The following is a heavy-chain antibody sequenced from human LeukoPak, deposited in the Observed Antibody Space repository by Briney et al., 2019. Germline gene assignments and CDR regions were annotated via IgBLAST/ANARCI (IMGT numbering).Heavy chain of an antibody. CDR2: ISSSGSTI. Sequence: QPGGSLRLSCAASGFTFSNYEMNWVRQAPGKGLEWVSYISSSGSTIYYADSVKGRFTISRDNAKNSLYPQMNSLRAEDTAVYYCAELGITMIGGVWGKGTTVTISS. CDR1: GFTFSNYE. D-gene: IGHD3-10*02. J-gene: IGHJ6*04. V-gene: IGHV3-48*03. CDR3: AELGITMIGGV.